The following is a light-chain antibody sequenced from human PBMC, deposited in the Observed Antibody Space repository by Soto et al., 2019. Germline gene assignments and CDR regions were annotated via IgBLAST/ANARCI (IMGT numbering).Light chain of an antibody. J-gene: IGLJ2*01. CDR2: AVS. Sequence: QSVLTQPASVSGSPGQSITISCTGTSSDVGDHNYVSRYQQQPGKAPKLMIYAVSNRPSGVSNRFSGSKSGNTASLTISGLQAEDEADYYCSSYTTSSTVIFGGGTKLTVL. CDR3: SSYTTSSTVI. CDR1: SSDVGDHNY. V-gene: IGLV2-14*03.